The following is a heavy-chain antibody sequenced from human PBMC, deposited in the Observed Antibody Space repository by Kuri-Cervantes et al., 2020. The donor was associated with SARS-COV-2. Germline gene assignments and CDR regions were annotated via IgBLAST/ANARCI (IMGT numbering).Heavy chain of an antibody. J-gene: IGHJ4*02. CDR3: AHLEGYYDSSGYYDY. Sequence: SQTLSLTCTVSGGSISSGSYYWTWIRQPAGKGLEWIGYIYYSGSTNYNPSLKSRVTISVDTSKNQFSLKLSSVTVADTAVYYCAHLEGYYDSSGYYDYWGQGTLVTVSS. CDR2: IYYSGST. V-gene: IGHV4-61*10. CDR1: GGSISSGSYY. D-gene: IGHD3-22*01.